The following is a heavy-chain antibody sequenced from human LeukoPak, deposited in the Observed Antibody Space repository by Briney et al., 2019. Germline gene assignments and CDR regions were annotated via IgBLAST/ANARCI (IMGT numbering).Heavy chain of an antibody. CDR3: VEMATRWYFDH. D-gene: IGHD5-24*01. CDR1: GGSISTTIYY. J-gene: IGHJ4*02. CDR2: IYYTGST. V-gene: IGHV4-39*01. Sequence: SETLSLTCSVSGGSISTTIYYWGWIRQPPGKGLEWIGSIYYTGSTYYNPSLKSRVTMSVDTSKNQFSLKLSSVTAADTAVYYCVEMATRWYFDHWGQGTLVTVSS.